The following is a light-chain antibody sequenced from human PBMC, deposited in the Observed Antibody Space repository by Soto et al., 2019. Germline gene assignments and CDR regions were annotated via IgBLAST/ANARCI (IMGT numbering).Light chain of an antibody. CDR3: QQYGSARFT. CDR1: QSISSSH. CDR2: GAT. V-gene: IGKV3-20*01. J-gene: IGKJ3*01. Sequence: EIVLTQPPGTLSSPPGERATLSCRASQSISSSHLAWYQQKPGQAPRLLVYGATSTATGTQARFRGSGSGTDFTLTISRLEPEDFAVYYCQQYGSARFTFGPGTKVDIK.